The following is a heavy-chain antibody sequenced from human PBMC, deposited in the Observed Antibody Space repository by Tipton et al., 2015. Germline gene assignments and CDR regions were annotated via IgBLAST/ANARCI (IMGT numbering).Heavy chain of an antibody. J-gene: IGHJ5*02. CDR2: ISSDGSNR. CDR1: GFTFNNYG. CDR3: AKDYHMGIPNWIDP. Sequence: SLRLSCAAPGFTFNNYGMHWVRQAPGKGLQWVAAISSDGSNRYYSDSLRGRFTISRDNSKVTVYLQMNRLTTEDTALYYCAKDYHMGIPNWIDPWGQGTLVTVSS. D-gene: IGHD7-27*01. V-gene: IGHV3-30*18.